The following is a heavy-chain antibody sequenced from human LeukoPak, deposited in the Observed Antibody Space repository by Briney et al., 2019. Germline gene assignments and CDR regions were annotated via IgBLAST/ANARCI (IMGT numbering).Heavy chain of an antibody. CDR2: ISGSGGFT. CDR1: GFTFSSYA. CDR3: AKHTLVDY. Sequence: GGSLRLSCAASGFTFSSYAMSWVRQAPGKGLEWVSAISGSGGFTYYAESVKGRFTVSRDNSKSTLYLQMSSLRAEDTAIYYCAKHTLVDYWGQGTLVTVSS. V-gene: IGHV3-23*01. J-gene: IGHJ4*02.